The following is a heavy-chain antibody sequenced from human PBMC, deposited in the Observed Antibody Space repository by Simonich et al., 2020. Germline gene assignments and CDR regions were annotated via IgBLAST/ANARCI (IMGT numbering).Heavy chain of an antibody. Sequence: QVQLQESGPGLVKPSETLSLTCTVSGGSISSYYWSWIRQPPGKGLEWIGYTYSSGSTNYNPSLKSRVTIAGDTSKNQFSLKLSSVTAADTAVYYCARHDRWLQFYFDYWGQGTLVTVSS. V-gene: IGHV4-59*08. CDR2: TYSSGST. J-gene: IGHJ4*02. D-gene: IGHD5-12*01. CDR1: GGSISSYY. CDR3: ARHDRWLQFYFDY.